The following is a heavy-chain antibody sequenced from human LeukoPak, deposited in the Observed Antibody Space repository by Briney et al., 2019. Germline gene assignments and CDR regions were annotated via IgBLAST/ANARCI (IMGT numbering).Heavy chain of an antibody. J-gene: IGHJ3*02. CDR2: FIAIFGTG. CDR1: GGTFSNKA. V-gene: IGHV1-69*05. Sequence: SVKVSCKASGGTFSNKAISWVRQAPGQGLEWMGGFIAIFGTGNYAQKFQGRVTITTDESTSTAYMELTSLSSEDTAVYYCAREGATRDGYNVGAFDIWGQGTMVIVSS. D-gene: IGHD5-24*01. CDR3: AREGATRDGYNVGAFDI.